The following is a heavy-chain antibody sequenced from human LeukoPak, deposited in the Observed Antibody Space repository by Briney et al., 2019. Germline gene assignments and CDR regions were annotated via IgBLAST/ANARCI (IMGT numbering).Heavy chain of an antibody. Sequence: GGSLRLSCAASGFTFSNYGLHWVRQAPGKGLEWVAVIWPDGTNKYYAGSVKGRFTISRDDSKNTVYVQMNSLRIEDTAVYYCAKDGVAKKVDCWGQGTLVTVSS. CDR3: AKDGVAKKVDC. J-gene: IGHJ4*02. CDR1: GFTFSNYG. CDR2: IWPDGTNK. D-gene: IGHD2-21*01. V-gene: IGHV3-30*02.